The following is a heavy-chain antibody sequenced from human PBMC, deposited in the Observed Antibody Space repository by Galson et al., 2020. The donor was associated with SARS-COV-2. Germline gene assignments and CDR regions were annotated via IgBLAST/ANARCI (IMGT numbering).Heavy chain of an antibody. Sequence: ASVKVSCKASGYTFTGYYMHWVRQAPGQGLEWMGWINPNSGGTNYAQKFQGRVTMTRDTSISTAYMEVSRLRSDDTAVYYCARHLYSSSSDAFDFWGQGTMVTVSS. V-gene: IGHV1-2*02. J-gene: IGHJ3*01. CDR1: GYTFTGYY. CDR3: ARHLYSSSSDAFDF. CDR2: INPNSGGT. D-gene: IGHD6-6*01.